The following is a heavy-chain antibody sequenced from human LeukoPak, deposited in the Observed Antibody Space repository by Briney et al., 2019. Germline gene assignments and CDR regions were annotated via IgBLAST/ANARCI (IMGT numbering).Heavy chain of an antibody. CDR1: GYTFTSYY. D-gene: IGHD2-15*01. Sequence: GGSLRLSCAASGYTFTSYYMHWVRQAPGQGLEWMGIINPSGGSTSYAQKFQGRVTMTRDTSTSTVYMELSSLRSEDTAVYYCARGSPVAASYWGQGTLVTVSS. V-gene: IGHV1-46*01. CDR3: ARGSPVAASY. J-gene: IGHJ4*02. CDR2: INPSGGST.